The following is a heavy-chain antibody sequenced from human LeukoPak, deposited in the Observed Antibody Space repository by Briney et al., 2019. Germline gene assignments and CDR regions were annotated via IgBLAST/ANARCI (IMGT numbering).Heavy chain of an antibody. D-gene: IGHD3-3*01. CDR2: IYYSGST. CDR1: GGSISSSSYY. CDR3: ARTRLDYDFWSGYLNWFDP. J-gene: IGHJ5*02. V-gene: IGHV4-39*01. Sequence: SETLSLTCTVSGGSISSSSYYWGWIRQPPGKGLEWIGSIYYSGSTYYNPSLKSRVTISVDTSKNQFSLKLSSVTAADTAVYYCARTRLDYDFWSGYLNWFDPWGQGTLVTVSS.